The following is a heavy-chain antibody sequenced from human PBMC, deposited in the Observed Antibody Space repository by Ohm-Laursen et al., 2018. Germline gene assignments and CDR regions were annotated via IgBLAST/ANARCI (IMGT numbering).Heavy chain of an antibody. CDR1: GFTFSSYG. J-gene: IGHJ4*02. CDR2: ISNDGSNK. CDR3: ANLIDY. V-gene: IGHV3-30*18. Sequence: SLRLSCSASGFTFSSYGLHWVRQAPGKGLEWVAIISNDGSNKYYADSVKGRFTISRDNSKNTLYLQMNSLRADDTAVYYCANLIDYWGQGTLVTVSS.